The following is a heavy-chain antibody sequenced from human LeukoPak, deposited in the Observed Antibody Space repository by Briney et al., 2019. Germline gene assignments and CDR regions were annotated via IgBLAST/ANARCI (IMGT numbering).Heavy chain of an antibody. V-gene: IGHV3-74*01. CDR2: INSDGSSR. CDR1: GFTFSSYW. J-gene: IGHJ4*02. Sequence: GGSLRLSCAASGFTFSSYWMHWVRQAPGKGLVWVSRINSDGSSRSYADSAKGRFTISRDNAKNTLYLQMNSLRAEDTAVYYCARLIYDSSGYYYPPYFDYWGQGTLVTVSS. CDR3: ARLIYDSSGYYYPPYFDY. D-gene: IGHD3-22*01.